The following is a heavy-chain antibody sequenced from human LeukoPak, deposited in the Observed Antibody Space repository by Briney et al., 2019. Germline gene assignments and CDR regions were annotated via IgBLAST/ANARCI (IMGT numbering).Heavy chain of an antibody. V-gene: IGHV3-21*01. Sequence: PGGSLRLSCAASGFTFSSYSMNWVRQAPGKGLEWVSSISSSSYTYYADSVKGRFTISRDNAKNSLYLQMNSLRAEDTAVYYCARDGMTDWAFDYWGQGTLVTVSS. D-gene: IGHD1-1*01. CDR3: ARDGMTDWAFDY. CDR1: GFTFSSYS. J-gene: IGHJ4*02. CDR2: ISSSSYT.